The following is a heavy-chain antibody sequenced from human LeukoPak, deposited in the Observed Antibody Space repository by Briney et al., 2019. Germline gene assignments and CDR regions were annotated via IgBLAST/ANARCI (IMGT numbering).Heavy chain of an antibody. J-gene: IGHJ3*02. CDR1: GYTFTSYG. CDR2: ISAYNGNT. Sequence: ASVKVSCKASGYTFTSYGISWVRQAPGQGLEWMGWISAYNGNTNYAQKLQGRVTMTTDTSTSTAYMELRSLRSDDTAVYHCARSYYDSSGTAFDIWGQGTMVTVSS. V-gene: IGHV1-18*01. CDR3: ARSYYDSSGTAFDI. D-gene: IGHD3-22*01.